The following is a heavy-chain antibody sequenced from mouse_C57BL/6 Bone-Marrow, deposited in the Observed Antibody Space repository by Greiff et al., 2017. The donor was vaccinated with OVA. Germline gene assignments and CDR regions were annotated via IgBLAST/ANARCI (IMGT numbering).Heavy chain of an antibody. CDR3: ARENTVMLNWDFDV. V-gene: IGHV5-4*01. CDR1: GFTFSSYA. D-gene: IGHD5-2*01. CDR2: ISNGGSYT. Sequence: EVKVVESGGGLVKPGGSLKLSCAASGFTFSSYAMSWVRQPPEKRLEWVATISNGGSYTYYPDNVKGRFTISRDNAKNNLYLQMSGLKSEDTARYYCARENTVMLNWDFDVWGTGTTVTVSS. J-gene: IGHJ1*03.